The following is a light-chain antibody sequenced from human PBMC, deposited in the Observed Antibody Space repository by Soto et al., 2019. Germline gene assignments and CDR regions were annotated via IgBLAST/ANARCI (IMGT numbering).Light chain of an antibody. J-gene: IGKJ4*01. V-gene: IGKV1-39*01. CDR1: QTISVY. CDR2: SAS. Sequence: QVSKSASALSASVGDRVTITCRASQTISVYLNWYQQKPGRAPDVLIYSASTRRSGVPSRFSGSGSGTDFTLTITSLQPEDFATYYCQQTYSVPLTFGGGTMV. CDR3: QQTYSVPLT.